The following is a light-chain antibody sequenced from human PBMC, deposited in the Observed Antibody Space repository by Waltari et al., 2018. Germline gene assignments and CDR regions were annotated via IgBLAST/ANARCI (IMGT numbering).Light chain of an antibody. CDR3: QVWDVSYGV. Sequence: SYVLTQPPSVSVAPGKTASLSCGGNRICNKPVHWYQQKPGQGPVLVLSYDGDRPSGFPELFSGSNSGNTATLTISGVEAGDEADYYCQVWDVSYGVFGGGTKLTVL. CDR2: YDG. J-gene: IGLJ3*02. V-gene: IGLV3-21*04. CDR1: RICNKP.